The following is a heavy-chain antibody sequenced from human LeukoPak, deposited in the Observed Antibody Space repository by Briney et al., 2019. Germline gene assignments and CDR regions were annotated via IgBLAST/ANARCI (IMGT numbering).Heavy chain of an antibody. Sequence: ASVKVSCKASGYTFTGYYMHWVRQAPGQGLEWMGWISAYNGNTNYAQKLQGRVTMTTDTSTSTAYMELRSLRSDDTAVYYCARVNSGSYVFDYWGQGTLVTVSS. CDR2: ISAYNGNT. CDR3: ARVNSGSYVFDY. J-gene: IGHJ4*02. CDR1: GYTFTGYY. D-gene: IGHD1-26*01. V-gene: IGHV1-18*04.